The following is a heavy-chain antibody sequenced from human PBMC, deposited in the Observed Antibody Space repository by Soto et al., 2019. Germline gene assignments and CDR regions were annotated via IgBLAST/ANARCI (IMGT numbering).Heavy chain of an antibody. CDR1: GYTFTSCD. V-gene: IGHV1-8*01. CDR2: MNPNSGNT. J-gene: IGHJ5*02. CDR3: ARGRSSSWYPSWFDP. Sequence: ASVKVSCKASGYTFTSCDINWVRQATGQGLEWMGWMNPNSGNTGYAQKFQGRVTMTRNTSISTAYMELSSLRSEDTAVYYCARGRSSSWYPSWFDPWGQGTLVTVSS. D-gene: IGHD6-13*01.